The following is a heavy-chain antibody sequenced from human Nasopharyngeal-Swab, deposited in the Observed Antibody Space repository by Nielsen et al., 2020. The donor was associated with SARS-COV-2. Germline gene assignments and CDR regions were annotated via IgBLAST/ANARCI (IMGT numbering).Heavy chain of an antibody. J-gene: IGHJ4*02. V-gene: IGHV4-34*01. CDR2: INHSGST. Sequence: ESLKISCAVYGGSFSGYYWSWIRQPPGKGLEWIGEINHSGSTNYNPSLKSRVTISVDTSKNQFSLKLSSVTAADTAVYYCARGPWGSYYFDYWGQGTLVTVSS. CDR1: GGSFSGYY. CDR3: ARGPWGSYYFDY. D-gene: IGHD7-27*01.